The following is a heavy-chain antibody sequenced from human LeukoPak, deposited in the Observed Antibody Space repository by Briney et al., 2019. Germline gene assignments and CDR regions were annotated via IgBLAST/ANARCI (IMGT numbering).Heavy chain of an antibody. D-gene: IGHD2-2*01. CDR2: INPNSGGT. CDR1: GYTFTGYY. J-gene: IGHJ4*02. V-gene: IGHV1-2*02. CDR3: ARDIDCSSTSCHDY. Sequence: ASVKVSCKASGYTFTGYYMHWVRQAPGQELEWMGWINPNSGGTNYAQKFQGRVTMTRDTSISTAYMELSRLRSDDTAVYYCARDIDCSSTSCHDYWGQGTLVTVSS.